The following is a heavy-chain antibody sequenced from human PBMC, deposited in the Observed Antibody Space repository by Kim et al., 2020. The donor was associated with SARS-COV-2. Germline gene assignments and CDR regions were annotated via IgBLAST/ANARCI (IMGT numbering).Heavy chain of an antibody. J-gene: IGHJ6*02. V-gene: IGHV3-30*18. CDR1: GFTFSSYC. Sequence: GGSLRLSCAASGFTFSSYCMHWVRQAPGKGLEWVAVISYDGSNKYYADSVKGRFTISRDNSKNTLYLQMNSLRAEYTAVYYCAKESGSGSYYAWTYYYYGMDVWGQGTTVTVSS. CDR2: ISYDGSNK. CDR3: AKESGSGSYYAWTYYYYGMDV. D-gene: IGHD3-10*01.